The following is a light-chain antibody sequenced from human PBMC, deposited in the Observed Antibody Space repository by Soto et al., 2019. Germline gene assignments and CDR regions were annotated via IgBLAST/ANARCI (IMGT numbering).Light chain of an antibody. Sequence: DTQMPRFASSLTASVGDRVTISCRASQPISTNLNWYQQKPGKTPHLLIYGASNLQSGVPSRFTGSGSGTDFTRTISNLQPEDFATYYCQQSYGTFGPGTKVDIK. V-gene: IGKV1-39*01. CDR2: GAS. J-gene: IGKJ3*01. CDR3: QQSYGT. CDR1: QPISTN.